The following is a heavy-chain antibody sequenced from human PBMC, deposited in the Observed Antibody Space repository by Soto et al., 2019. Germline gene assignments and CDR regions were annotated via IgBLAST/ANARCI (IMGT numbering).Heavy chain of an antibody. CDR1: GGTFSSYA. V-gene: IGHV1-69*06. Sequence: ASVKVSCKASGGTFSSYAISWVRQAPGQGLEWMGGIIPIFGTANYAQKFQGRVTITADKSTSTAYMELSSLRSEDTAVYYCARVWQWRAGSYYYGMDVWGQGTTVTVSS. CDR2: IIPIFGTA. CDR3: ARVWQWRAGSYYYGMDV. J-gene: IGHJ6*02. D-gene: IGHD6-19*01.